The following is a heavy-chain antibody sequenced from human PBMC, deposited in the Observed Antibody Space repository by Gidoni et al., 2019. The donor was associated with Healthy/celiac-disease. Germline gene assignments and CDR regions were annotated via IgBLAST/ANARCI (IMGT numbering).Heavy chain of an antibody. V-gene: IGHV3-23*01. CDR3: ASPGGSLRY. D-gene: IGHD3-10*01. J-gene: IGHJ4*02. Sequence: VQLLESGGGLVHPGGSLRLAFAASGLTFSSYAMSWVRQAPGTGLEWVSAISGSGGSTYYADSVKGRFTISRDNSKNTLYLQMNSLRAEDTGVYYCASPGGSLRYWGQGTLVTVSS. CDR2: ISGSGGST. CDR1: GLTFSSYA.